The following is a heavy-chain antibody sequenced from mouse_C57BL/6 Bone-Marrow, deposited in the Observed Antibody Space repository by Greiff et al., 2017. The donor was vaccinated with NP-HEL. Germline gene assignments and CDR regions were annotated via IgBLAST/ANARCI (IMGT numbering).Heavy chain of an antibody. CDR1: GYTFTSYW. J-gene: IGHJ4*01. Sequence: VQLQQPGAELVKPGASVKLSCKASGYTFTSYWMQWVNQRPGQGLEWIGEIDPSDSYTNYNQKFKGKATLTVDTSSSTAYMQLSSLTSEDSAVYYCARVGGLRRRGFDYAMDYWGQGTSVTVSS. CDR3: ARVGGLRRRGFDYAMDY. CDR2: IDPSDSYT. V-gene: IGHV1-50*01. D-gene: IGHD2-4*01.